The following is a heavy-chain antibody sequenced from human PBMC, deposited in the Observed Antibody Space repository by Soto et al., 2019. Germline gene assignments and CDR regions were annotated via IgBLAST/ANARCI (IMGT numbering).Heavy chain of an antibody. CDR3: ARGSGNYYSGRYFDS. V-gene: IGHV4-30-4*01. CDR2: IYYTGST. Sequence: SETLSLTRTVSGGSLSSGNFYWSWIRQPPGKGPELIGYIYYTGSTYYNPSLKSRVSISLDTSKNQFSLKLTSVTAADTAVYFCARGSGNYYSGRYFDSWGQGTLVTVSS. D-gene: IGHD1-26*01. J-gene: IGHJ4*02. CDR1: GGSLSSGNFY.